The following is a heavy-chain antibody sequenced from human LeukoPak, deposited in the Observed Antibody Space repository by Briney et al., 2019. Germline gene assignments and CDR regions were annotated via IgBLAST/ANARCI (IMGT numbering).Heavy chain of an antibody. V-gene: IGHV4-59*01. CDR2: IYYSGNT. CDR3: ARSTGSTMFIDY. CDR1: GGSISPYY. Sequence: SETLSLTCTVSGGSISPYYWSWIRQPPGKGLEWLGYIYYSGNTDYNPSLKSRVAISVDTSKNQFSLKLGSVTAADTAVYYCARSTGSTMFIDYWGQGTLVTVPS. D-gene: IGHD3-10*02. J-gene: IGHJ4*02.